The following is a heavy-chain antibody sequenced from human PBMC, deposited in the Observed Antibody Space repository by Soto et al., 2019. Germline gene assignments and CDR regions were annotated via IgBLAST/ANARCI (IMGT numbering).Heavy chain of an antibody. CDR3: ARARYDSSGYYYFDY. J-gene: IGHJ4*02. CDR2: IHYSGST. Sequence: SETLSLTCTVSGGSISGYYWSWIRQPPGKGLEWIAYIHYSGSTNYNPSLKSRVTISVDTSNNQFSLKLRSVTAADTAVYYCARARYDSSGYYYFDYWGQGTLVTVSS. D-gene: IGHD3-22*01. V-gene: IGHV4-59*01. CDR1: GGSISGYY.